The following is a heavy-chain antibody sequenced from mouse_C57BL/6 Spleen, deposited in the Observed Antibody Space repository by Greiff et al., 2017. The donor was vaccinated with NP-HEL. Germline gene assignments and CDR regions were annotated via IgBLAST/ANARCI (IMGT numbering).Heavy chain of an antibody. J-gene: IGHJ3*01. D-gene: IGHD1-1*01. CDR3: ASPYYYGSSPFAY. V-gene: IGHV1-42*01. Sequence: VQLQQSGPELVKPGASVKISCKASGYSFTGYYMNWVKQSPEKSLEWIGEINPSTGGTTYNQKFKAKATLTVDKSSSTAYMQLKSLTSEDSAVYYCASPYYYGSSPFAYWGQGTLVTVSA. CDR1: GYSFTGYY. CDR2: INPSTGGT.